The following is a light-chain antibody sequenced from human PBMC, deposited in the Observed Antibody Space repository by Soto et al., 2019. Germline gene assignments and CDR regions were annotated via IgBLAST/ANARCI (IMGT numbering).Light chain of an antibody. J-gene: IGLJ1*01. CDR1: TSDIGTNA. CDR2: TNN. Sequence: QSVLTQPPSASGTPGQRVTVSCSGSTSDIGTNAVNWFQHLPGTAPRLLIYTNNQRPSGVPDRFSGSKSGTSASLAISGLQSEDEATYYCATWHDSFYVFGTGTKLT. CDR3: ATWHDSFYV. V-gene: IGLV1-44*01.